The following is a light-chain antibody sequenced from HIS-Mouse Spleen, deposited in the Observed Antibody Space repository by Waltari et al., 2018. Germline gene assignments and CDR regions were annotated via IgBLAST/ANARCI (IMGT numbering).Light chain of an antibody. Sequence: DIVMTQSPDSLAVSLGERATINCKSSQSVLYSSNNKNYLAWYQKKPRQPPKLLIYWASTRESGVPDRFSGSGSGTDFTLTISSLQAEDVAVYYCQKYYSTPYTFGQGTKLEIK. CDR3: QKYYSTPYT. CDR2: WAS. CDR1: QSVLYSSNNKNY. V-gene: IGKV4-1*01. J-gene: IGKJ2*01.